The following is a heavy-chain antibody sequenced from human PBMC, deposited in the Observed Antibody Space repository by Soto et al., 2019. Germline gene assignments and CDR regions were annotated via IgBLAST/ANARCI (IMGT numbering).Heavy chain of an antibody. Sequence: QVQLQQWGAGLLKPSETLSLSCAVYVGSFSGYYWGWIRQPPGKGLEWIGEINHRGSTDYNPSLKSRLTMTVDTSKNQFSLKLSSVTAAETAVYYCAGVIRNWNYVGGFDPWGQGSLSPSPQ. V-gene: IGHV4-34*01. J-gene: IGHJ5*02. CDR2: INHRGST. CDR3: AGVIRNWNYVGGFDP. CDR1: VGSFSGYY. D-gene: IGHD1-7*01.